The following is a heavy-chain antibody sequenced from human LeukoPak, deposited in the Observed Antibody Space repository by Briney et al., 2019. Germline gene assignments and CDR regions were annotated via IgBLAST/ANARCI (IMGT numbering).Heavy chain of an antibody. J-gene: IGHJ4*02. CDR3: AKDDYYSIKYYFDY. CDR1: GFTFSDYG. D-gene: IGHD4-11*01. V-gene: IGHV3-30*02. Sequence: PGGSLRLSCAASGFTFSDYGMHWVRQAPGKGLEWVAFIRYDGNNKYHADSVKGRFTISRDNSKNTLYLQMNSLRVEDTAVYYCAKDDYYSIKYYFDYWGQGTLVTVAS. CDR2: IRYDGNNK.